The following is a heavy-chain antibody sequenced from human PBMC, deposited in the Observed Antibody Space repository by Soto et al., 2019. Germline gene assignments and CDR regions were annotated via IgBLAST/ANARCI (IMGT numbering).Heavy chain of an antibody. J-gene: IGHJ5*02. Sequence: SETLSLTCSVSGAALNSGNYYWSWIRQVPGKGLEWIGHIYVTGAVDYNPSLRDRITISPETSERQFSLNLRLVTAADTAVYYCATLRIATNNYKWFHPWRQGTTVPVYS. D-gene: IGHD2-21*01. V-gene: IGHV4-31*03. CDR1: GAALNSGNYY. CDR2: IYVTGAV. CDR3: ATLRIATNNYKWFHP.